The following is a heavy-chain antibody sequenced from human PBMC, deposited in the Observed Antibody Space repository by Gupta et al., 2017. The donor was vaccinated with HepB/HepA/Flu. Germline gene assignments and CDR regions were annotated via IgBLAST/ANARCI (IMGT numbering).Heavy chain of an antibody. CDR1: GSTFSGYN. D-gene: IGHD2-2*01. Sequence: EVQLVESGGGLVKPGGSLRLSCAASGSTFSGYNMNWVLQAPGKGLEWVSYISAGGTYVYYADSVEGRFPTSRDNAKNSLYLQMNSLRAEDAALYYCAREYCTSTSCSPAFDYWGQGTLVTVSS. CDR2: ISAGGTYV. V-gene: IGHV3-21*01. CDR3: AREYCTSTSCSPAFDY. J-gene: IGHJ4*02.